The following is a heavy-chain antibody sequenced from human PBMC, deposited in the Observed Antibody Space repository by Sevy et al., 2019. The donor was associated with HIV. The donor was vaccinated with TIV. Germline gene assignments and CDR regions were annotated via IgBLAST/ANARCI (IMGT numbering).Heavy chain of an antibody. D-gene: IGHD6-13*01. J-gene: IGHJ4*02. Sequence: GGSLRLSCAASGFTFDANGMSWVRQAPGKGLEWVSGINWNGGSTGYADSGKGRFTISRDNAKNSLYLQMNNLRAEDTALYHCATSYSSNLHRFDYWGQGTLVTVSS. CDR3: ATSYSSNLHRFDY. V-gene: IGHV3-20*01. CDR2: INWNGGST. CDR1: GFTFDANG.